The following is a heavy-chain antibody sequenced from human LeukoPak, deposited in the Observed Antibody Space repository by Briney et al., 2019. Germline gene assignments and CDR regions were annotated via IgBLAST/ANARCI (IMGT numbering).Heavy chain of an antibody. J-gene: IGHJ4*02. CDR2: IYIGGST. CDR1: GFTVSSNY. V-gene: IGHV3-53*01. D-gene: IGHD2-2*02. CDR3: ARLGFVVPAVIFDY. Sequence: GRSLRLSCAASGFTVSSNYMSWVSQAPGKGLEWVSVIYIGGSTYYADSVKGRFTISRDISKNTLYLQMNSLRAEDTAMYYCARLGFVVPAVIFDYWGQGTLVTVSS.